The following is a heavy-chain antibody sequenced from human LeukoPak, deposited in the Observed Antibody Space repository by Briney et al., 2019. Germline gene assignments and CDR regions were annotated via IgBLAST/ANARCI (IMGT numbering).Heavy chain of an antibody. Sequence: PSETLSLTCAVYGGSFSGYYWSWIRQPPGKGLEWIGEINHSGSTSYNPSLKSRVTISVDTSKNQFSLKLSSVTAADTAVYYCARRYYYGSGSYYNPRQNNWFDPWGQGTLVTVSS. CDR3: ARRYYYGSGSYYNPRQNNWFDP. J-gene: IGHJ5*02. V-gene: IGHV4-34*01. CDR2: INHSGST. CDR1: GGSFSGYY. D-gene: IGHD3-10*01.